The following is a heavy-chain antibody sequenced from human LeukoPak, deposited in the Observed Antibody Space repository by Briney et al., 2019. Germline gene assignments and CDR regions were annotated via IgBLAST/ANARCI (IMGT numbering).Heavy chain of an antibody. J-gene: IGHJ4*02. CDR1: GYTFSTYS. Sequence: ASVKVSCKASGYTFSTYSISWVRQAHGQGLEWMGWISGYTGDTNYAQKFQDRVTMTTDTSTSTAYMELRSLRSDDTGVYFCSRERARPETGTWLEFDFWGQGALVTVSS. V-gene: IGHV1-18*01. CDR3: SRERARPETGTWLEFDF. D-gene: IGHD1-1*01. CDR2: ISGYTGDT.